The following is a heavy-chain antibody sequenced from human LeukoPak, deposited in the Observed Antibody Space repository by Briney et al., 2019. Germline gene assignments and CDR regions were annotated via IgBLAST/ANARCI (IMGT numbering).Heavy chain of an antibody. J-gene: IGHJ4*02. D-gene: IGHD3-10*01. CDR1: GGSISGYY. CDR3: ASLDYYGSGSYSY. CDR2: INHSGST. V-gene: IGHV4-34*01. Sequence: SETLSLTCIVSGGSISGYYWSWIRQPPGKGLEWIGEINHSGSTNYNPSLKSRVTISVDTSKNQFSLKLSSVTAADTAVYYCASLDYYGSGSYSYWGQGTLVTVSS.